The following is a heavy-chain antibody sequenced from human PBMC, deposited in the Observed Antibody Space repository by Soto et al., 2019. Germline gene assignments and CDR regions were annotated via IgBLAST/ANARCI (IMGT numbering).Heavy chain of an antibody. CDR1: GGSISSSSYY. D-gene: IGHD3-3*02. J-gene: IGHJ4*02. CDR2: IYYSGST. CDR3: ARHPRFSNFNSGGY. Sequence: PSETLSLTCTVSGGSISSSSYYWGWIRQPPGKGLEWIGSIYYSGSTYYNPSLKSRVTISVDTSKNQFSLKLSSVTAADTAVYYCARHPRFSNFNSGGYWGQGTLVTVSS. V-gene: IGHV4-39*01.